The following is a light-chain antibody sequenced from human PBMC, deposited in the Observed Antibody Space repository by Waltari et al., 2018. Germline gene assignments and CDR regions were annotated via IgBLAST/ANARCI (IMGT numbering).Light chain of an antibody. CDR2: AAS. J-gene: IGKJ1*01. Sequence: EIVMTQSPGTLSMSPGESATLSCRASQSITTNLAWYQQKPGQSPMLVIYAASTRATGLPARFSGSGSGTEFTLTISSLQSEDVAVYYCQQYNDWPRTFGQGTKVEIK. CDR1: QSITTN. V-gene: IGKV3-15*01. CDR3: QQYNDWPRT.